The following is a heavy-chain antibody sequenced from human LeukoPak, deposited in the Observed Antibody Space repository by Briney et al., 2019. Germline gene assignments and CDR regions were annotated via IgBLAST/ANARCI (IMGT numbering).Heavy chain of an antibody. CDR1: GFIFSSYP. CDR2: ITNNGGST. CDR3: AKDFGFDY. Sequence: PGGSLRLSCSASGFIFSSYPMHWVRQAPGKRLEYVSVITNNGGSTYYADSVKGRFTISRDNSKNTLYLQMNSLRAEDTAVYYCAKDFGFDYWGQGTLVTVSS. D-gene: IGHD3-10*01. J-gene: IGHJ4*02. V-gene: IGHV3-64*04.